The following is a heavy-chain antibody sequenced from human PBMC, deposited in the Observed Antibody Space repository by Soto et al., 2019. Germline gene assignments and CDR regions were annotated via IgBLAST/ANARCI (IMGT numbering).Heavy chain of an antibody. CDR2: IYYSGST. CDR1: GGSISSGGYY. CDR3: ERDKRLRFDY. V-gene: IGHV4-31*03. D-gene: IGHD4-17*01. J-gene: IGHJ4*02. Sequence: SETLSLTCTVSGGSISSGGYYWSWIRQHPGKGLEWIGYIYYSGSTYYNPSLKSRVTISVDTSKNQFSLKLSSVTAADTAVYYCERDKRLRFDYWGQGTLVTVSS.